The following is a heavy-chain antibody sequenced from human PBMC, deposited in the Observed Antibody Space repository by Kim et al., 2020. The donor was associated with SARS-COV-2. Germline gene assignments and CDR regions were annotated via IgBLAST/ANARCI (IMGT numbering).Heavy chain of an antibody. CDR3: AKVGTYYYVGWFDP. Sequence: GGSLRLSCAASGFTFSSYAMSWVRQAPGKGLEWVSAISGSGGSTYYADSVNGRFTISRDNSKNTLYLQMNSLRAEDTAVYYCAKVGTYYYVGWFDPWGQGTLVTVSS. J-gene: IGHJ5*02. D-gene: IGHD3-10*02. CDR1: GFTFSSYA. V-gene: IGHV3-23*01. CDR2: ISGSGGST.